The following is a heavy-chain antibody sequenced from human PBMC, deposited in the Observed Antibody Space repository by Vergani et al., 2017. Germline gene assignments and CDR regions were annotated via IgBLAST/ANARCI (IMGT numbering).Heavy chain of an antibody. D-gene: IGHD2-15*01. J-gene: IGHJ4*02. CDR1: GFALTGYA. CDR3: AKEGGGYCSGGTCYPEY. V-gene: IGHV3-30*02. CDR2: IRSDESRR. Sequence: QVQLVESGGGEVQPGRSLRLSCVASGFALTGYAMHWVRQAPGKGLEWVASIRSDESRRYYGDSMEGPFTISRDNSKNTLYLQMKSLRPEETAVYYCAKEGGGYCSGGTCYPEYWAQGTLVIVSS.